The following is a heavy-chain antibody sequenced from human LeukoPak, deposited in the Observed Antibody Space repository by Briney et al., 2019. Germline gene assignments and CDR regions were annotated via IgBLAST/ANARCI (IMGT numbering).Heavy chain of an antibody. CDR1: GGSFSDYY. CDR3: ASGEGYSSGWYGDDY. J-gene: IGHJ4*02. Sequence: SETLSLTCAVYGGSFSDYYWNWIRQSPGKGLEWIGSIYHSGSTYYNPSLKSRVTISVDTSKNQFSLKLSSVTAADTAVYYCASGEGYSSGWYGDDYWGQGTLVTVSS. CDR2: IYHSGST. D-gene: IGHD6-19*01. V-gene: IGHV4-34*01.